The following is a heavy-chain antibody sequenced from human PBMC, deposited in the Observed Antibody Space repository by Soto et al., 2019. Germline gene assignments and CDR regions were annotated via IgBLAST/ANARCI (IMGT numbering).Heavy chain of an antibody. CDR1: GFTFSSYA. CDR2: ISGSGGST. CDR3: AKSHPDFDWSIPPLDY. J-gene: IGHJ4*02. D-gene: IGHD3-9*01. V-gene: IGHV3-23*01. Sequence: PGGSLRLSCAASGFTFSSYAMSWVRQAPGKGLEWVSAISGSGGSTYYADSVKGRFTISRDNSKNTLYLQMNSLRAEDTAVSYCAKSHPDFDWSIPPLDYWGQGTLVTVSS.